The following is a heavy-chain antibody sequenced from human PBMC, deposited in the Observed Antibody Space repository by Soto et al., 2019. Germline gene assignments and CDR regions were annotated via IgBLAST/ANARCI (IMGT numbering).Heavy chain of an antibody. CDR1: GFTFSSYG. CDR3: AKKVYSGYDSLDY. V-gene: IGHV3-30*18. J-gene: IGHJ4*02. CDR2: ISYDGSNK. Sequence: PGGSLRLSCAASGFTFSSYGMHWVRQAPGKGLEWVAVISYDGSNKYYADSVKGRFTISRDNSKNTLYLQMNSLRAEDTAVYYCAKKVYSGYDSLDYWGQGTLVTVSS. D-gene: IGHD5-12*01.